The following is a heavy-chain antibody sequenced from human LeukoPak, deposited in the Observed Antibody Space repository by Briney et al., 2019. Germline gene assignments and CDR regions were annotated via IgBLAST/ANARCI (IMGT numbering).Heavy chain of an antibody. CDR1: GYTFTCYD. CDR3: ARGLTYYDFWSGYSYYYFDY. J-gene: IGHJ4*02. Sequence: ASVKVSCKASGYTFTCYDINWARQATGQGLEWMGWMNPNSGNTGYAQKFQGRVTMTRNTSISTAYMELSSLRSEDTAVYYCARGLTYYDFWSGYSYYYFDYWGQGTLVTVSS. D-gene: IGHD3-3*01. CDR2: MNPNSGNT. V-gene: IGHV1-8*01.